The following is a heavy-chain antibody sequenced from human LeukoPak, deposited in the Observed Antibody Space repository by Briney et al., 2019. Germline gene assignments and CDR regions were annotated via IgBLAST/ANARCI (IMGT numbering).Heavy chain of an antibody. CDR1: GGSISSGNYY. CDR3: ARDKDWNFD. D-gene: IGHD1-7*01. J-gene: IGHJ4*02. CDR2: IYTSGGT. Sequence: SETLSLTCTVSGGSISSGNYYWSWIRQPAGKGLEWIGRIYTSGGTNYNPSLKSRVTISVDTSKNQFSLKLSSVTAADTAVYYCARDKDWNFDWGRGILVTVSS. V-gene: IGHV4-61*02.